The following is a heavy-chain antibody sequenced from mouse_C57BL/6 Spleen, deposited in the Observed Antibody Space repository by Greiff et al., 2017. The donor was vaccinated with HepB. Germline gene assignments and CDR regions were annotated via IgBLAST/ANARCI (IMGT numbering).Heavy chain of an antibody. D-gene: IGHD1-1*01. CDR3: ARAPYYYGSTLDY. V-gene: IGHV5-12*01. Sequence: EVKLQESGGGLVQPGGSLKLSCAASGFTFSDYYMYWVRQTPEKRLEWVAYISNGGGSTYYPDTVKGRFTISRDNAKNTLYLQMSRLKSEDTAMYYCARAPYYYGSTLDYWGQGTTLTVSS. J-gene: IGHJ2*01. CDR2: ISNGGGST. CDR1: GFTFSDYY.